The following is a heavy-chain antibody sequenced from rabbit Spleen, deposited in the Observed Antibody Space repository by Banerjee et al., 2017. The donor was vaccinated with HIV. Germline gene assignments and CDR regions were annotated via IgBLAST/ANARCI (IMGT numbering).Heavy chain of an antibody. Sequence: QSLEESGGDLVKPGASLTLTCTASGFSFSSSYYMCWVRQAPGKGLEWIACIYAGSSGSTYYASWAKGRFTISKTSSTTVTLQMTSLTAADTATYFCARNYYTYGYAGVAYALNLWGPGTLVTVS. CDR3: ARNYYTYGYAGVAYALNL. J-gene: IGHJ4*01. D-gene: IGHD6-1*01. CDR1: GFSFSSSYY. CDR2: IYAGSSGST. V-gene: IGHV1S40*01.